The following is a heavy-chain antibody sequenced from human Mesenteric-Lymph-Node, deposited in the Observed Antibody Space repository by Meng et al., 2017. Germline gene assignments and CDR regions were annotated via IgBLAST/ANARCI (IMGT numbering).Heavy chain of an antibody. D-gene: IGHD3-22*01. CDR2: IWYDGSNK. V-gene: IGHV3-33*01. J-gene: IGHJ3*02. Sequence: GESLKISCAASGFTFSSYGMHWVRQAPGKGLEWVAVIWYDGSNKYYADSVKGRFTISRDNSKNTLYLQMNSLRAEDTAVYYCASNSGYYYDDAFDIWGQGTMVTVSS. CDR3: ASNSGYYYDDAFDI. CDR1: GFTFSSYG.